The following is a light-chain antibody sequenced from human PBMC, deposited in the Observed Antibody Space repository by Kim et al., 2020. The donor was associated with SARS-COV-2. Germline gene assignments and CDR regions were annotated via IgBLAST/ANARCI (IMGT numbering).Light chain of an antibody. V-gene: IGKV3-15*01. CDR1: QSVRFD. J-gene: IGKJ3*01. CDR3: QQYNNWPRT. Sequence: VSPGERVTLSCRACQSVRFDVAWYQQRPGQPPRLLIYSASTRATDVPTRFSGSGSGTEFTLTINRLQSEDFVVYFCQQYNNWPRTFGPGTKVDIK. CDR2: SAS.